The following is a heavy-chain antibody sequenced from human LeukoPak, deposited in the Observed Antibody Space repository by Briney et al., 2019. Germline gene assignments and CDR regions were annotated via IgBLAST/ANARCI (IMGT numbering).Heavy chain of an antibody. D-gene: IGHD6-13*01. CDR3: ARESSSSWYVNYYGMDV. Sequence: PGASVTVSCKASGYTFTGYYMHWVRQAPGQGLEWMGWINPNSGGTNYAQKFQGWVTMTRGTSISTAYMELSRLRSDDTAVYYCARESSSSWYVNYYGMDVWGQGTTVTVSS. J-gene: IGHJ6*02. CDR2: INPNSGGT. CDR1: GYTFTGYY. V-gene: IGHV1-2*04.